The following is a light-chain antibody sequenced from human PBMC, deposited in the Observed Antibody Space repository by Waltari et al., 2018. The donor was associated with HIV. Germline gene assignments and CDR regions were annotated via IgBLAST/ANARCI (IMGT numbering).Light chain of an antibody. J-gene: IGKJ5*01. CDR3: QKFAIIPST. V-gene: IGKV4-1*01. Sequence: DIVVPQSPDSLPVSLGGRATINCQSSQRVLSRSDNNNYLACYQQKPGQPPRPLIYWASSRESGVPDRFSGSGSGKDYTFTISSLQAEDVAVYYCQKFAIIPSTFGQGTRLEI. CDR2: WAS. CDR1: QRVLSRSDNNNY.